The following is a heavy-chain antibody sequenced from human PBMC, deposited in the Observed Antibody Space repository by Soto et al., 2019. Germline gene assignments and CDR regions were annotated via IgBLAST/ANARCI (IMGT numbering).Heavy chain of an antibody. CDR3: ASRMTTVTTTFFDY. Sequence: SETLSLTCAVSSGSISSSNWWSWVRQPPGKGLEWIGEIYHSGSTNYNPSLKSRVTISVDKSKNQFSLKLSSVTAADTAVYYCASRMTTVTTTFFDYWGQGTLVTVSS. CDR2: IYHSGST. V-gene: IGHV4-4*02. D-gene: IGHD4-17*01. CDR1: SGSISSSNW. J-gene: IGHJ4*02.